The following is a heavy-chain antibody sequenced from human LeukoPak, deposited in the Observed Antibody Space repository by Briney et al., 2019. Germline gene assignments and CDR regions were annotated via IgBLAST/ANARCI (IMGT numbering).Heavy chain of an antibody. V-gene: IGHV1-69*01. Sequence: SVKVSCKASGGTFSSYAISWARQAPGQGLEWMGGIIPIFGTANYAQKFQGRVTITADESTSTAYMELSSLTSEYTAVYYCARVQERRGGAFESWGQVTMVTVSS. D-gene: IGHD1-1*01. CDR2: IIPIFGTA. CDR3: ARVQERRGGAFES. J-gene: IGHJ3*02. CDR1: GGTFSSYA.